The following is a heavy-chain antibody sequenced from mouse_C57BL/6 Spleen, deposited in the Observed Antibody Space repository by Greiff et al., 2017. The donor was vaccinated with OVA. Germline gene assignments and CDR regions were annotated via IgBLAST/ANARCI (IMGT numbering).Heavy chain of an antibody. Sequence: VKLQESGAELVRPGTSVKVSCKASGYAFTNYLIEWVKQRPGQGLEWIGVINPGSGGTNYNEKFKGKATLTADKSSSTAYMQLSSLTSEDSAVYFCARADGYDRGDYWGQGTTLTVSS. CDR3: ARADGYDRGDY. V-gene: IGHV1-54*01. D-gene: IGHD2-2*01. CDR1: GYAFTNYL. CDR2: INPGSGGT. J-gene: IGHJ2*01.